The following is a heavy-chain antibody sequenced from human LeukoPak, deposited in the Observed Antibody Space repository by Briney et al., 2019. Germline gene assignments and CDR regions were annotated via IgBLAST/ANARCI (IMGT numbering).Heavy chain of an antibody. CDR2: INPDFGDT. CDR1: GYTFSDHY. Sequence: ASVKVSCKTSGYTFSDHYIHWVRQAPGQGLEWMGWINPDFGDTKYAQNFQGRVTMTRDIDTAYMELTGLTSDDTVMYFCARDGGNTYDLDYWGQGTLVTVSS. J-gene: IGHJ4*02. V-gene: IGHV1-2*02. CDR3: ARDGGNTYDLDY. D-gene: IGHD1/OR15-1a*01.